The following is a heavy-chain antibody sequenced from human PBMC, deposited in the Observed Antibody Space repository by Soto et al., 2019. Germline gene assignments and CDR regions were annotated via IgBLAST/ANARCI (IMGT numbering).Heavy chain of an antibody. CDR3: ARCGGSENYCYFFDY. D-gene: IGHD3-10*01. CDR2: IYTAGNT. CDR1: GFTVSSAY. Sequence: EVHLVESGGGLVQPGGSLSLSCAASGFTVSSAYMAWVRQAPGKGLEWVSSIYTAGNTYYADFVKGRFTISRDGSENTLYLQMNSLRAEDTAVYYCARCGGSENYCYFFDYWGRGTLITVSS. J-gene: IGHJ4*02. V-gene: IGHV3-66*01.